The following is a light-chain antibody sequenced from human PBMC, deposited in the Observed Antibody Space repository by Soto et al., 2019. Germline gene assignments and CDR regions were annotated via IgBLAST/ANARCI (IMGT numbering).Light chain of an antibody. V-gene: IGKV3-11*01. CDR3: HQYKNWPPGP. CDR2: DAS. J-gene: IGKJ5*01. CDR1: QSVSSY. Sequence: EIVLTQSPVTLSLSPGERATLSCRASQSVSSYLAWYQQKPGQAPRLLIYDASNRATGIPARFSGSGSGTDFTLTVSSLEPEDFAVYYCHQYKNWPPGPFGQGTRLEIK.